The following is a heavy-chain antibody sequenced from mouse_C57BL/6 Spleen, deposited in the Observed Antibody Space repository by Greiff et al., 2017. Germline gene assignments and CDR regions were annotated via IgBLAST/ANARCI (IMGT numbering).Heavy chain of an antibody. Sequence: QVQLQQSGAELVRPGASVTLSCKASGYTFTDYEMHWVKQTPVHGLEWIGAIDPDTGGTAYNQKFKGKAILTADNSSSTAYMELRSLTSEDSAVYYYIGMITPTAYWGQGTLVTVSA. CDR3: IGMITPTAY. J-gene: IGHJ3*01. D-gene: IGHD2-4*01. CDR2: IDPDTGGT. CDR1: GYTFTDYE. V-gene: IGHV1-15*01.